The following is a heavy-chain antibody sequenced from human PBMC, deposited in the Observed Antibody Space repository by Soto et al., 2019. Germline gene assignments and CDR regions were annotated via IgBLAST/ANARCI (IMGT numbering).Heavy chain of an antibody. Sequence: GESLKISCKGSGYSFTSYWISWVRQMPGKGLEWMGRIDPSDSYTNYSPSFQGHVTISADKSISTAYLQWSSLKASDTAMYYCARQQDIVVVPAARNYYGMDVWGQGTTVTVSS. CDR2: IDPSDSYT. CDR3: ARQQDIVVVPAARNYYGMDV. J-gene: IGHJ6*02. D-gene: IGHD2-2*01. CDR1: GYSFTSYW. V-gene: IGHV5-10-1*01.